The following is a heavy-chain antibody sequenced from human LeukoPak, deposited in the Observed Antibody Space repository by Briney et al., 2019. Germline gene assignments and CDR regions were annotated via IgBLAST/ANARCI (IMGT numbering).Heavy chain of an antibody. CDR3: ARDSGRTYYYGSGSPHNAFDI. Sequence: SETLSLTCAVYGGSFSGYYWSWIRQPPGKGLEWIGSMYHSGSTYYNPSLKSRVTISVDTSKNQFSLRLSSVTAADTAVYYCARDSGRTYYYGSGSPHNAFDIWGQGTMVTVSS. D-gene: IGHD3-10*01. J-gene: IGHJ3*02. V-gene: IGHV4-34*01. CDR1: GGSFSGYY. CDR2: MYHSGST.